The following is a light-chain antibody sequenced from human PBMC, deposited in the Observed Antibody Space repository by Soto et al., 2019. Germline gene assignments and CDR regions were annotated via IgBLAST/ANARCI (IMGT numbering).Light chain of an antibody. J-gene: IGKJ1*01. V-gene: IGKV1-33*01. CDR3: QQYDSYSEA. CDR2: DAS. Sequence: DIQMTQSPPSLSASVGDRVTITCQASEHINNYLNWYQQIPGKAPKLLIYDASNLAAGAPSRFSGSGSGTAFTFAISGLQPDDVATYYCQQYDSYSEAFGQGTKVDIK. CDR1: EHINNY.